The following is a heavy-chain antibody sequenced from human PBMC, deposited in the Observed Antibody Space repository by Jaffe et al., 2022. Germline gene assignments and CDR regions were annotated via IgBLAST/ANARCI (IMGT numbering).Heavy chain of an antibody. CDR2: IYKSGST. J-gene: IGHJ3*02. Sequence: QVQLQESGPGLVKPPQTLSLTCIVSGGSISSGSYYWSWIRQPAGKGLEWIGRIYKSGSTSYNPSFKSRVTISVDTSKNQFSLNLSSVTAADTAVYYCARVAPGLNNDFLTGYSPGNTFDIWGQGTMVTVSS. V-gene: IGHV4-61*02. D-gene: IGHD3-9*01. CDR1: GGSISSGSYY. CDR3: ARVAPGLNNDFLTGYSPGNTFDI.